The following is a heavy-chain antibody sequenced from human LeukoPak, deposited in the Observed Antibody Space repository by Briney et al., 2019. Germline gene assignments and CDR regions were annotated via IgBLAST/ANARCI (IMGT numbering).Heavy chain of an antibody. D-gene: IGHD3-16*01. J-gene: IGHJ4*02. Sequence: PSETLSLTCAVYGGSFSGYYWSWIRQPPGKGLEWIGEINHSGSTNYNPSLKSRVTISVDTSKNQFSLKLSSVTAADTAVYYCARGGYDYVWGSAFDYWGQGMLVTVSS. CDR1: GGSFSGYY. CDR2: INHSGST. CDR3: ARGGYDYVWGSAFDY. V-gene: IGHV4-34*01.